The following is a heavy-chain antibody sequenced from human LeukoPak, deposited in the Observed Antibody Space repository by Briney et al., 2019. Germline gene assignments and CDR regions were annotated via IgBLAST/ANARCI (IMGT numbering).Heavy chain of an antibody. D-gene: IGHD2-2*01. CDR3: AKEGYCSSTSCYGLYYYYGMDV. J-gene: IGHJ6*02. CDR2: ISSGDDYI. CDR1: GFTFSSYS. V-gene: IGHV3-21*04. Sequence: PGGSLRLSCAASGFTFSSYSMNWVRQAPGRGLEWVSSISSGDDYIYYSDSVKGRFTISRDNSKNTLYLQMNSLRAEDTAVYYCAKEGYCSSTSCYGLYYYYGMDVWGQGTTVTVSS.